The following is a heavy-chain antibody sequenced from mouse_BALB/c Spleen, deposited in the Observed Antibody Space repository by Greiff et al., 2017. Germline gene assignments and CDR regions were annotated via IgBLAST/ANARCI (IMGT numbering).Heavy chain of an antibody. CDR3: ARDLDYGSRRWYFDV. V-gene: IGHV3-6*02. CDR1: GYSITSGYY. D-gene: IGHD1-1*01. Sequence: EVKLQESGPGLVKPSQSLSLTCSVTGYSITSGYYWNWIRQFPGNKLEWMGYISYDGSNNYNPSLKNRISITRDTSKNQFFLKLNSVTTEDTATYYCARDLDYGSRRWYFDVWGAGTTVTVSS. CDR2: ISYDGSN. J-gene: IGHJ1*01.